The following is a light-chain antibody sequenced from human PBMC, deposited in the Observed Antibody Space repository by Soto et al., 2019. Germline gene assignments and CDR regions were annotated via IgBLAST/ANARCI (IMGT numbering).Light chain of an antibody. CDR2: DVS. V-gene: IGLV2-14*01. Sequence: QSALTQPASVSGSPGQSITISCTGTSSDVGGYNYVSWYQQHAGKAPKLMIYDVSNRPSGVSNRFSGSKSGNTASLTISGIQAEDEADYYCSSYTSSSPVVFGGGTKLTVL. CDR3: SSYTSSSPVV. J-gene: IGLJ2*01. CDR1: SSDVGGYNY.